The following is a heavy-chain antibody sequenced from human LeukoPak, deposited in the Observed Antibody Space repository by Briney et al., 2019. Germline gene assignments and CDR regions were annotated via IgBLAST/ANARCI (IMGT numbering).Heavy chain of an antibody. CDR2: IISSSTYI. Sequence: GGSLRLSCAASRFTFSNYKLNWVRQAPGQGLEWVSSIISSSTYIYYADSVKGRFTISRDNARNSLYLQMNRLRAEDTAVYYCARESGSGEFDYWGQGTLVTVSS. D-gene: IGHD6-19*01. V-gene: IGHV3-21*01. CDR3: ARESGSGEFDY. CDR1: RFTFSNYK. J-gene: IGHJ4*02.